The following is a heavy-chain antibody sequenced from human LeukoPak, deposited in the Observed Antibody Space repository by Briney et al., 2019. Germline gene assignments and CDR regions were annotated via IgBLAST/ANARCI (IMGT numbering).Heavy chain of an antibody. CDR2: INPNSGGT. Sequence: GASVKVSCKASGYTFTGYYMHWVRQAPGQGLEWMGWINPNSGGTNYAQKFQGRVTMTRDTSISTAYMELSRLRSADTAVYYCARDRISPRVRGVPNWFDPWGQGTLVTVSS. CDR3: ARDRISPRVRGVPNWFDP. V-gene: IGHV1-2*02. J-gene: IGHJ5*02. CDR1: GYTFTGYY. D-gene: IGHD3-10*01.